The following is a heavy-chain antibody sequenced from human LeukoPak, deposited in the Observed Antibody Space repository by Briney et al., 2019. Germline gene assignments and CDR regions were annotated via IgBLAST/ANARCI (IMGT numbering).Heavy chain of an antibody. V-gene: IGHV3-11*01. Sequence: PGGSLRLSCAASGFTVSSNYMSWVRQAPGKGLEWVSYISSSGSTIYYADSVKGRFTISRDNAKNSLYLQMNSLRAEDTAVYYCARDPIVVVPAAKYPDGMDVWGQGTTVTVSS. CDR2: ISSSGSTI. J-gene: IGHJ6*02. CDR3: ARDPIVVVPAAKYPDGMDV. CDR1: GFTVSSNY. D-gene: IGHD2-2*01.